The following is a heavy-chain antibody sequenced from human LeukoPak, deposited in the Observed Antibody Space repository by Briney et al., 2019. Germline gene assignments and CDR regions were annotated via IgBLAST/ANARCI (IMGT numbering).Heavy chain of an antibody. CDR3: ARLPGYCSSNSCYKMTIPFDD. D-gene: IGHD2-2*02. CDR2: ISYDGNNK. Sequence: GRSLRLSCSASGFTFSSYSMHWVRQAPGKGLGWEAVISYDGNNKYDADSVKGRFTISRDNSKNTLYLQMNSLRAEDTAVYYCARLPGYCSSNSCYKMTIPFDDWGQGTLVTVSS. J-gene: IGHJ4*02. V-gene: IGHV3-30-3*01. CDR1: GFTFSSYS.